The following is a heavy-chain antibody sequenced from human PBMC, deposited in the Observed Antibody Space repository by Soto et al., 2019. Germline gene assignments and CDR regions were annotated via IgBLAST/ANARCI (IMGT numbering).Heavy chain of an antibody. V-gene: IGHV1-46*01. Sequence: ASVKVSFKASGYTFTKHYMHWVRQAPGQGREWMGIINPSGGSTSYAQNFQGRVTMTRDTSTSTVYMELSILRSEDTAVYYCARAYGAGSFDFWGPGTLVTVSS. CDR1: GYTFTKHY. CDR3: ARAYGAGSFDF. D-gene: IGHD3-10*01. CDR2: INPSGGST. J-gene: IGHJ5*01.